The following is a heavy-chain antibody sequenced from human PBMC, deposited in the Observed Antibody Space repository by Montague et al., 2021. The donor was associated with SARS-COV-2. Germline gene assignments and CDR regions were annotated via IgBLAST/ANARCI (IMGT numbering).Heavy chain of an antibody. CDR1: HGSFSNYY. D-gene: IGHD3-9*01. CDR3: ARGRPVQGSFLHFDSISSGALDI. Sequence: SETLSLTCAVSHGSFSNYYWTWTRQSPGKGLEWIGEINQGGAPNYTPSLKSRVTISLDTSKKQISLKLNSVTVADTAVFFCARGRPVQGSFLHFDSISSGALDIWAQGSLVIVSS. CDR2: INQGGAP. J-gene: IGHJ3*02. V-gene: IGHV4-34*01.